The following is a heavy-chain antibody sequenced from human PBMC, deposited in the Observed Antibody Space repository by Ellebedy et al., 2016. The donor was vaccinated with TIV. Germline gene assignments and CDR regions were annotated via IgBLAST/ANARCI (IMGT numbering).Heavy chain of an antibody. V-gene: IGHV3-74*01. Sequence: GESLKISCAASGITFSSYWMHWVRQAPGKGLVWVSHIKSDGSSTSYADSVKGRFTISRDNAKNTLYLQMNSLRAEDTAVYYCARDRIVGAIVAFDIWGQGTMVTVSS. D-gene: IGHD1-26*01. CDR3: ARDRIVGAIVAFDI. J-gene: IGHJ3*02. CDR1: GITFSSYW. CDR2: IKSDGSST.